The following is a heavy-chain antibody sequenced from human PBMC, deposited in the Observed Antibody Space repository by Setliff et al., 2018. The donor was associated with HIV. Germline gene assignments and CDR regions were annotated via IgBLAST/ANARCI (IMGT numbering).Heavy chain of an antibody. D-gene: IGHD3-10*01. Sequence: SETLSLTCTVSGGSIRGYYWSWLRQPPGKGLEWIGYVFYTGSTTYSPSLKSRLTISVDTSQHQFSLKLTSVTAADTAVYFCAGTSWGGYYYSSGSYYNDYWGQGTLVTVSS. J-gene: IGHJ4*02. CDR1: GGSIRGYY. CDR3: AGTSWGGYYYSSGSYYNDY. V-gene: IGHV4-59*08. CDR2: VFYTGST.